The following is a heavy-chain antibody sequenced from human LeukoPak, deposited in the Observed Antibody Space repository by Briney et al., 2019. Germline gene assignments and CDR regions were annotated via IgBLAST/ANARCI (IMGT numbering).Heavy chain of an antibody. Sequence: ASMKVSCKASGYTFTGYYMHWVRQAPGQGLEWMGWINPNSGGTNYAQKFQGRVTMTRDTSISTAYMELSRLRSDDTAVYYCARDDSSGWYGNFDYWGQGTLVTVSS. CDR1: GYTFTGYY. J-gene: IGHJ4*02. V-gene: IGHV1-2*02. D-gene: IGHD6-19*01. CDR2: INPNSGGT. CDR3: ARDDSSGWYGNFDY.